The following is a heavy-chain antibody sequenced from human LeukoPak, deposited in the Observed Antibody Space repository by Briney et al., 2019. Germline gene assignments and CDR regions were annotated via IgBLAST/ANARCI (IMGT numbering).Heavy chain of an antibody. D-gene: IGHD5-18*01. Sequence: GGSLRLSCAASGFTFSSYVMSWVRQAPGKGLEWVSAINGSGGGTYYADSVKGRFTISRDNSKNTLYLQMNSLRAEDTAVYYCAKDWRRGYSYGFDYWGQGTLVTVSS. V-gene: IGHV3-23*01. CDR2: INGSGGGT. CDR3: AKDWRRGYSYGFDY. J-gene: IGHJ4*02. CDR1: GFTFSSYV.